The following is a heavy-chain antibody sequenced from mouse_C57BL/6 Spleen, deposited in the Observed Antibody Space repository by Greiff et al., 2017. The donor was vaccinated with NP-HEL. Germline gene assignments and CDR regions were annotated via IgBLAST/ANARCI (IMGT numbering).Heavy chain of an antibody. CDR2: IDPSDSYT. CDR3: AREHSSGHVWFAY. D-gene: IGHD3-2*02. CDR1: GYTFTSYW. V-gene: IGHV1-59*01. Sequence: QVQLQQPGAELVRPGTSVKLSCKASGYTFTSYWMHWVKQRPGQGLEWIGVIDPSDSYTNYNQKFKGKATLTVDTSSSTAYMQLSSLTSEDSAVYYCAREHSSGHVWFAYWGQGTLVTVSA. J-gene: IGHJ3*01.